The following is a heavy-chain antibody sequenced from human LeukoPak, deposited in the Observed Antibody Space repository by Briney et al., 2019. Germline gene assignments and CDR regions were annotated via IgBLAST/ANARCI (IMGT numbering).Heavy chain of an antibody. CDR3: ARTQEAGYSSGRYDSYYYYMDV. V-gene: IGHV4-39*07. D-gene: IGHD6-19*01. Sequence: SETLSLTCTVFGGSISSSSYYWGWIRQPPGKGLEWIGSIYYSGSTYYNPSLKSRVTISVDTSKNQFSLKLSSVTAADTAVYFCARTQEAGYSSGRYDSYYYYMDVWGKGTTVTISS. CDR1: GGSISSSSYY. J-gene: IGHJ6*03. CDR2: IYYSGST.